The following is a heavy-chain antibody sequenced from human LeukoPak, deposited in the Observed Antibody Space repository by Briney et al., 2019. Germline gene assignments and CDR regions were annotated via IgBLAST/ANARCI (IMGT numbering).Heavy chain of an antibody. CDR2: IYYSGST. CDR3: ARHNYVGVNIGY. Sequence: SETLSLTCTVSGGSISSYYWSWIRQPPGKGLEWIGYIYYSGSTNYNPSLKSRVTISVDTSKNQFSLKLSSVTAADTAVYYCARHNYVGVNIGYWGQGTLVTVSS. D-gene: IGHD3-10*01. J-gene: IGHJ4*02. CDR1: GGSISSYY. V-gene: IGHV4-59*08.